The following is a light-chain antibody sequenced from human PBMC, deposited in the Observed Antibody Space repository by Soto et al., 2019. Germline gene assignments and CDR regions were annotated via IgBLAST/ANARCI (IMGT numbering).Light chain of an antibody. Sequence: EIVMTQSPATLSVSPGERATLSCRASQSVRSNLAWYQQKPGQAPRLLIYGASTRATGIPARFRGSGSGTEFTLTISSLQSEDFAVYSCQQYNNWPSITFGQGTRLETK. J-gene: IGKJ5*01. CDR3: QQYNNWPSIT. V-gene: IGKV3-15*01. CDR1: QSVRSN. CDR2: GAS.